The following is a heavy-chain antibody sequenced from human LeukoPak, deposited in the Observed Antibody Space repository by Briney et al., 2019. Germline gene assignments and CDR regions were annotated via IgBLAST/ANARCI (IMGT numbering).Heavy chain of an antibody. Sequence: GGSLRLSCAASGFTFSDYFMGWVRQAPGKGLERVSYITNNGRKTYYADSVKGRFAISRDNSKNTLYLQMNSLRPEDTAVYYCAKVRGTYFAYYYYMDVWGKGTTVTVSS. CDR1: GFTFSDYF. J-gene: IGHJ6*03. D-gene: IGHD3-10*01. V-gene: IGHV3-11*04. CDR2: ITNNGRKT. CDR3: AKVRGTYFAYYYYMDV.